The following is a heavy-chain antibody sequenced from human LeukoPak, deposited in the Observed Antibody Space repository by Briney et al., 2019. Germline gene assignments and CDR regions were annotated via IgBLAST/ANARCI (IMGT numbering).Heavy chain of an antibody. D-gene: IGHD2-15*01. CDR2: IHYSGST. Sequence: SETLSLTCTVSGGSITSSNYYWGWIRQPPWKGLEWIGSIHYSGSTYYNPSLKSRVTISVDTSKNQFSLKLSSVTAADTAVYYSARVAPWWVTAWSAFDIWGQGTMVTVSS. CDR3: ARVAPWWVTAWSAFDI. J-gene: IGHJ3*02. V-gene: IGHV4-39*07. CDR1: GGSITSSNYY.